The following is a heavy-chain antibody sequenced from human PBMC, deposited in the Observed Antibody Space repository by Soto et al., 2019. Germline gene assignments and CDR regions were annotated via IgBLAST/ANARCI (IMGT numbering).Heavy chain of an antibody. CDR1: GFTFSSYA. D-gene: IGHD2-15*01. V-gene: IGHV3-23*01. Sequence: PGGSLRLSCAASGFTFSSYAMSWVRQAPGKGLEWVSAISGSGGSTYYADSVKGRFTISRDNSKNTLYLQMNSLRAEDTAVYYCAKIPADCSGGSCYFHPQEYYFDYWGQGTLVTVSS. J-gene: IGHJ4*02. CDR3: AKIPADCSGGSCYFHPQEYYFDY. CDR2: ISGSGGST.